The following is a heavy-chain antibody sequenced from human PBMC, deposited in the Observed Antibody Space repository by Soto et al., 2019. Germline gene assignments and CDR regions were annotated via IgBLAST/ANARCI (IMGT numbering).Heavy chain of an antibody. Sequence: GGSLRLSCAASGFTFSGSAMHWVRQASGKGLEWVGRIRSKANSYATAYAASVKGRFDISRDDSKNTAYLQMNSLKTEDTAVYYCTRQGRYFNPPEYWGQETLFTTSS. J-gene: IGHJ4*02. CDR2: IRSKANSYAT. V-gene: IGHV3-73*01. CDR1: GFTFSGSA. D-gene: IGHD3-9*01. CDR3: TRQGRYFNPPEY.